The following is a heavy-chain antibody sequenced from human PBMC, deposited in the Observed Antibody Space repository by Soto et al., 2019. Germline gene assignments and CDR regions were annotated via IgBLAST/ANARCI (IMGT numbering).Heavy chain of an antibody. Sequence: HPGGSLRLSCVASGFTFNTFAMCWVRQAPGKGLEWVSSMSFIGGSTYYADSVKGRFTISRDDSKNTLYLQMNSLTAEDTAIYYCAKDGSTRPIDYWGQGA. CDR1: GFTFNTFA. J-gene: IGHJ4*02. D-gene: IGHD2-2*01. CDR2: MSFIGGST. V-gene: IGHV3-23*01. CDR3: AKDGSTRPIDY.